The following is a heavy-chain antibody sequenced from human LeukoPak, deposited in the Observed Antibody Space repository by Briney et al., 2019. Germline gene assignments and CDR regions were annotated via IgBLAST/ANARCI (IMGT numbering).Heavy chain of an antibody. CDR2: ISYDGSNK. Sequence: GRSLRLSCAASGFTFSSYGMHWVRQAPGKGLEWVAVISYDGSNKYYADSVKGRFTISRDNSKDTLYLQMNSLRAEDTAVYYCAEDYKRAKTGDPPAWYFDYWGQGTLVTVSS. CDR1: GFTFSSYG. V-gene: IGHV3-30*18. D-gene: IGHD7-27*01. CDR3: AEDYKRAKTGDPPAWYFDY. J-gene: IGHJ4*02.